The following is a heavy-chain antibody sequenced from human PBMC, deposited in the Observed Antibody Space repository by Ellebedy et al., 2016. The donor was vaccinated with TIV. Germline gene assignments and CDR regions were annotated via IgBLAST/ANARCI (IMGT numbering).Heavy chain of an antibody. Sequence: GESLKISCAASGFTFSTYPMNWVRQAPGKGLEWVSIFSDNGGTTYYPDSVKGSFTISRDNSKNTLFLQMSSLRAEDTAVYFCARRSTDFAFDSWGQGTLVTVSS. J-gene: IGHJ4*02. CDR1: GFTFSTYP. CDR3: ARRSTDFAFDS. V-gene: IGHV3-23*01. CDR2: FSDNGGTT. D-gene: IGHD3/OR15-3a*01.